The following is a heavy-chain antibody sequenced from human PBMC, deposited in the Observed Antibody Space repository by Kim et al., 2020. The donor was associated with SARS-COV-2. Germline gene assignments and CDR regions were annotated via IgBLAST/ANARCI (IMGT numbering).Heavy chain of an antibody. CDR2: IWRDGSEI. CDR1: GFIFSDYG. J-gene: IGHJ4*02. V-gene: IGHV3-33*01. CDR3: ARDGVATTPFFGNFDY. D-gene: IGHD2-15*01. Sequence: GGSLRLSCAASGFIFSDYGMHWVRQAPGKGLEWVAIIWRDGSEIHYADSVKGRFTISRDNSKNTLSLQMNSLSAEDTAVYYCARDGVATTPFFGNFDYWGQGTLATVSS.